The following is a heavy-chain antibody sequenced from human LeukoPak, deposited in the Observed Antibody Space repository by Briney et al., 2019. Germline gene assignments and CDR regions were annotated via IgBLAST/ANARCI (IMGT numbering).Heavy chain of an antibody. V-gene: IGHV1-2*02. CDR1: GYTFPGYY. CDR2: INPNSGGT. J-gene: IGHJ4*02. CDR3: ARGAQWYNWNYDPVGY. Sequence: ASVKVSCKASGYTFPGYYMHWVRQAPGPGLEWMGWINPNSGGTNYAQKFQGRVTMTRDTSISTAYMELSRLRSDDTAVYYCARGAQWYNWNYDPVGYWGQGTLVAVSS. D-gene: IGHD1-7*01.